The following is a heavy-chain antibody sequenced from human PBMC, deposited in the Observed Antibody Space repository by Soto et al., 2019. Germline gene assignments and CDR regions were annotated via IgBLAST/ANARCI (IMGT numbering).Heavy chain of an antibody. Sequence: ASVKVSCKTSGYTFTSYDINWVRQAPGQGLEWMGWMNPKTGNTGCAQKFQGRLSMTRDTSTSTAYMELSSLRSEDTAMYYCARVGIYYNSSGYSGLFDPWGQGTLVTVSS. CDR2: MNPKTGNT. J-gene: IGHJ5*02. V-gene: IGHV1-8*01. D-gene: IGHD3-22*01. CDR1: GYTFTSYD. CDR3: ARVGIYYNSSGYSGLFDP.